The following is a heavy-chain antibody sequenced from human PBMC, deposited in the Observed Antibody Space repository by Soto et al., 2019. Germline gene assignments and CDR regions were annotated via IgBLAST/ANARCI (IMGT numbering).Heavy chain of an antibody. CDR3: ARFMTTVTTNDY. Sequence: PSEALSLTCTVSGGSISRSSYYWGWIRQPPGKGLEWIGSIYYSGSTYYNPSLKSRVTISVDTSKNQFSLKLSSVTAADTAVYYCARFMTTVTTNDYWGQGTLVT. J-gene: IGHJ4*02. D-gene: IGHD4-17*01. CDR1: GGSISRSSYY. V-gene: IGHV4-39*01. CDR2: IYYSGST.